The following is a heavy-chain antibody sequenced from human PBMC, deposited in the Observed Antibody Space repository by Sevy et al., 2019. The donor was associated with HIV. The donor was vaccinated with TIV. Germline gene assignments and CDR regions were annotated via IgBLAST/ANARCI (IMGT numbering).Heavy chain of an antibody. Sequence: GGSLRLSCAASGFTFSFYDMHRVRQATRKGLERVSGFGIAGDTYYAGSVKGRFTISRDNAKNSLYLQMNSLRAGDTAVYYCARKSTSYSHFDYWGQGTLVTVSS. V-gene: IGHV3-13*01. CDR1: GFTFSFYD. J-gene: IGHJ4*02. D-gene: IGHD1-26*01. CDR2: FGIAGDT. CDR3: ARKSTSYSHFDY.